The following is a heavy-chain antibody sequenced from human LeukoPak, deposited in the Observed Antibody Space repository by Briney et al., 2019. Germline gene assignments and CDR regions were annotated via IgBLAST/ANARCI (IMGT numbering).Heavy chain of an antibody. CDR3: ARLTPVGIYNWFDP. Sequence: SETLSLTCAVYGGSFSGYYWSWIRQPPGKGLEWIGEINHSGSTNYNPSLKSRVTISVDTSKNQFSLKLSSVTAADTAVYYCARLTPVGIYNWFDPWGQGTLVTVSS. CDR2: INHSGST. D-gene: IGHD2-21*01. J-gene: IGHJ5*02. CDR1: GGSFSGYY. V-gene: IGHV4-34*01.